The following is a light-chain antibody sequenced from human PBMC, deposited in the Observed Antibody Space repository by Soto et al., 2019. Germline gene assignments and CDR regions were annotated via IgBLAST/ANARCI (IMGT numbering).Light chain of an antibody. V-gene: IGLV1-47*01. J-gene: IGLJ1*01. CDR3: AAWDDSLSGSYV. CDR1: NSNIGNNY. CDR2: RND. Sequence: QAVVTQPPSASGTPGQRVTVSCSGSNSNIGNNYVFWYQHLPGTAPKLLIYRNDQRPSGVSARFSGSKSGTSASLAISGLRSEYEADYYCAAWDDSLSGSYVFGPGTKVTVL.